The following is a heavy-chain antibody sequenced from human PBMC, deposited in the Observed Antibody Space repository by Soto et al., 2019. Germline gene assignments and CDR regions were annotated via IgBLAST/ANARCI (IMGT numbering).Heavy chain of an antibody. CDR1: GFTFSDYY. CDR3: ARDRRDYGDYYYYYGMDV. Sequence: NPGGSLRLSCAASGFTFSDYYMSWIRQAPGKGLEWVSYISSSSSYTNYADSVKGRFTISRDNAKNSLYLQMNSLRAEDTAVYYCARDRRDYGDYYYYYGMDVWGQGTTVTVSS. CDR2: ISSSSSYT. D-gene: IGHD4-17*01. J-gene: IGHJ6*02. V-gene: IGHV3-11*06.